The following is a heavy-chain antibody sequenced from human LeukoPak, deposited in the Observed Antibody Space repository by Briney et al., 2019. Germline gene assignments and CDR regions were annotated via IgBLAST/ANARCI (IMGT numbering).Heavy chain of an antibody. J-gene: IGHJ4*02. V-gene: IGHV3-74*01. CDR3: ATRKKVAFGMNY. Sequence: GGSLRLSCAASGLTLSSYWMHWVRQAPGKGLVWVSRINSDGSSTSYAGSVKGRFTISRDNAKNTLYLQMNSLRAEDTAVYYCATRKKVAFGMNYWGQGTLVTVSS. CDR2: INSDGSST. CDR1: GLTLSSYW. D-gene: IGHD3-10*01.